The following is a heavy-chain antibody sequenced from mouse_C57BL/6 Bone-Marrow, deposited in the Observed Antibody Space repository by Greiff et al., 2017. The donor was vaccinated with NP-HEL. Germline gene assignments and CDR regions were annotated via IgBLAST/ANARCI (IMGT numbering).Heavy chain of an antibody. CDR3: ARSGYGNPRFAY. V-gene: IGHV1-80*01. D-gene: IGHD2-1*01. CDR1: GYAFSSYW. J-gene: IGHJ3*01. Sequence: QVQLQQSGAELVKPGASVQISCKASGYAFSSYWMNWVKQRPGKGLEWIGQIYPGDGDPNYNGKFKGKATLTADKSSSTAYMQLSSLTSEDSAVYFCARSGYGNPRFAYWGQGTLVTVSA. CDR2: IYPGDGDP.